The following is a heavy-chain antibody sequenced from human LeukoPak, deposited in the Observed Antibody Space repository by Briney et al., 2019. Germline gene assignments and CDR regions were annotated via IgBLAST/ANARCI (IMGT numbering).Heavy chain of an antibody. J-gene: IGHJ4*02. D-gene: IGHD5-24*01. CDR2: IYYSGST. CDR1: GGSISSYY. Sequence: SETLSLTCTVSGGSISSYYWSWIRQPPGKGLEWIGYIYYSGSTNYNPSLKGRVTISVDTSKNQFSLKLSSVTAADTAVYYCARHLDGYSAIFDYWGQGTLVTVSS. V-gene: IGHV4-59*08. CDR3: ARHLDGYSAIFDY.